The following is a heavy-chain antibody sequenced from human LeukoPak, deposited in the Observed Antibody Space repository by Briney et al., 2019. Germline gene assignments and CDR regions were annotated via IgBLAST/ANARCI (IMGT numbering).Heavy chain of an antibody. CDR1: GFSISSHW. D-gene: IGHD3-16*01. CDR3: VRSGGAGPDY. J-gene: IGHJ4*02. V-gene: IGHV3-74*01. CDR2: INSDGSST. Sequence: PGGSLRLSCAPSGFSISSHWMHWVRHAPGKGLVWVSRINSDGSSTNYADSVKGRFTISRDNAKNTLNLQMNSLRAEDTALYYCVRSGGAGPDYWGQGTLVTVSS.